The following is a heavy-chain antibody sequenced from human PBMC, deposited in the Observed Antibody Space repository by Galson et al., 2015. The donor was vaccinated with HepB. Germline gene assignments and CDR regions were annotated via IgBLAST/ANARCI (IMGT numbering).Heavy chain of an antibody. Sequence: SVKVSCKASGGTFSSYAISWVRQASGQGLEWMGGIIPIFGTANYAQKFQGRVTITADESTSTAYMELSSLRSEDTAVYYCSRNHRYYYDSSGYYLFDYWGQGTLVTVFS. CDR2: IIPIFGTA. V-gene: IGHV1-69*13. J-gene: IGHJ4*02. CDR3: SRNHRYYYDSSGYYLFDY. CDR1: GGTFSSYA. D-gene: IGHD3-22*01.